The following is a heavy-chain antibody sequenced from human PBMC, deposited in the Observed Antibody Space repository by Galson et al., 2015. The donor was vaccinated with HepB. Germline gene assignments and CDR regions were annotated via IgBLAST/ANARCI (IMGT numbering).Heavy chain of an antibody. CDR3: ARDYYDSRSDY. Sequence: SVKVSCKASGYTFTTYYIHWVRQAPGQGLEWMGWININTGNPVYAQGFTGRFVFSLDTSVSTAYLQISSLKAEDTAVYYCARDYYDSRSDYWGQGTLVTVSS. V-gene: IGHV7-4-1*02. J-gene: IGHJ4*02. CDR2: ININTGNP. CDR1: GYTFTTYY. D-gene: IGHD3-22*01.